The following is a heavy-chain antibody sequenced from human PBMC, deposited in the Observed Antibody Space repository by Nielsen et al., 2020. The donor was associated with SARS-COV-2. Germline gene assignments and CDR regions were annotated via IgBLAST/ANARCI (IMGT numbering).Heavy chain of an antibody. V-gene: IGHV3-20*04. J-gene: IGHJ6*02. D-gene: IGHD1-26*01. CDR2: IGGNGRNI. Sequence: GESLKISCAASGFTFDDYGMSWVRQAPGKALEWLSYIGGNGRNIFYADSVKGRFTISRDNAENSLSLQMNSLRADDTAVYYCARYLGELLPYYFYGMDVWGQGTTVTVSS. CDR3: ARYLGELLPYYFYGMDV. CDR1: GFTFDDYG.